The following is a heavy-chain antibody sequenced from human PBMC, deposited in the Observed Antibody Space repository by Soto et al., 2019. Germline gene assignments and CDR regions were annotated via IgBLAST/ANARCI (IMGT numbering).Heavy chain of an antibody. V-gene: IGHV1-69*08. D-gene: IGHD6-13*01. CDR2: IIPILGIA. CDR1: GGTFSSYT. Sequence: QVQLVQSGAEVKKPGSSVKVSCKASGGTFSSYTISWVRQAPGQGLEWMGRIIPILGIANYAQKFQGRVTITADKSTSTAYMELSSLRSEDTAVYYCARDPRGSSSWYADWFDPWGQGTLVTVSS. J-gene: IGHJ5*02. CDR3: ARDPRGSSSWYADWFDP.